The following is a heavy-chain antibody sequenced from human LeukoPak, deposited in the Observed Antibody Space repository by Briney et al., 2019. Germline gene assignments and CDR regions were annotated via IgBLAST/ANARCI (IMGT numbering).Heavy chain of an antibody. CDR2: IATGFDT. Sequence: GGSLRLSCAASGFTFSTHAMTWVRQAPGKGLEWVSSIATGFDTYSADSVKGRFAISRDNSKNTLYLQMNNLRADDTALYYCARFPGFGSGTYRLDYWGQETLVTVSS. CDR1: GFTFSTHA. CDR3: ARFPGFGSGTYRLDY. J-gene: IGHJ4*02. D-gene: IGHD3-10*01. V-gene: IGHV3-23*01.